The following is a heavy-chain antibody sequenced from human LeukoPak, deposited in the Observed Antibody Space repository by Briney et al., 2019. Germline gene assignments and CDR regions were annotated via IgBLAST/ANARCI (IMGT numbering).Heavy chain of an antibody. CDR2: INPSGGST. D-gene: IGHD3-22*01. CDR1: GYTLSRFY. CDR3: ARDPYYYDCCGYIRGISFDY. J-gene: IGHJ4*02. V-gene: IGHV1-46*01. Sequence: ASVKVSCKASGYTLSRFYMHWVSEAPGQGLEWMGIINPSGGSTSYAQKFQGRVTMTRDTSTSTVFMELISLRSEYLGVFYCARDPYYYDCCGYIRGISFDYWGQGTLVTVSS.